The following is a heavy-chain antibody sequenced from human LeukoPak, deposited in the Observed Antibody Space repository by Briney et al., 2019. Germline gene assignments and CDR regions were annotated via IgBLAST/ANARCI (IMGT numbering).Heavy chain of an antibody. CDR1: GYSMSTLAN. J-gene: IGHJ4*02. D-gene: IGHD3-22*01. CDR3: ARDTNYYDSSGYRPGKYFDY. Sequence: PSETLSLICIVSGYSMSTLANWGWIRQSPGKGLEWIGSIYYSGSTYYNPSLKSRVTISVDTSKNQFSLKLSSVTAADTAVYYCARDTNYYDSSGYRPGKYFDYWGQGTLVTVSS. V-gene: IGHV4-38-2*02. CDR2: IYYSGST.